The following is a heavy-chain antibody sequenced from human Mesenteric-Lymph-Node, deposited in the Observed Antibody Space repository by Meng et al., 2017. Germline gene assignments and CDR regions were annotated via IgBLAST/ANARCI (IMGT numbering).Heavy chain of an antibody. CDR2: INPNSGGT. D-gene: IGHD3-9*01. CDR3: ALESYFDPYYFDY. CDR1: GYTFTGYY. V-gene: IGHV1-2*06. Sequence: QVQLVQSGAEVKKPGASVKVSCKASGYTFTGYYMHWVRQAPGQGLEWMGRINPNSGGTNYAQKFQGRVTMTRDMSISTAYMELSRLRSDDTAVYYCALESYFDPYYFDYWGQGTLVTVSS. J-gene: IGHJ4*02.